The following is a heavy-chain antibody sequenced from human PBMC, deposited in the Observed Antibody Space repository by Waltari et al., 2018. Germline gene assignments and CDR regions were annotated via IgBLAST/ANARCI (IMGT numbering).Heavy chain of an antibody. CDR2: IYSAGSS. J-gene: IGHJ4*02. CDR1: GCSVSSNH. CDR3: ARARDEDTAMVYFDH. D-gene: IGHD5-18*01. Sequence: EVQLVESGGGLVHPGGSLRLSCEASGCSVSSNHMSWVRQAPGKGLEWVSLIYSAGSSYYADCVRGRFSISRDNSKNTLHLQMNSLRAEDTAMYYCARARDEDTAMVYFDHWGQGTLISVSS. V-gene: IGHV3-66*02.